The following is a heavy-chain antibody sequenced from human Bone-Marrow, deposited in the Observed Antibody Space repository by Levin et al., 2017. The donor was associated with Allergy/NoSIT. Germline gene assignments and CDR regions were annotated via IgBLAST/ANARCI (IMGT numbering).Heavy chain of an antibody. D-gene: IGHD2-2*01. CDR2: IKSKTDGGTT. V-gene: IGHV3-15*07. Sequence: GGSLRLSCAASGFTFSNAWMNWVRQAPGKGLEWVGRIKSKTDGGTTDYAAPVKGRFTISRDDSKNTLYLQMNSLKTEDTAVYYCTTVRDIVLVPAAPIDYYYDGMDGWGQGTTVTVSS. J-gene: IGHJ6*02. CDR3: TTVRDIVLVPAAPIDYYYDGMDG. CDR1: GFTFSNAW.